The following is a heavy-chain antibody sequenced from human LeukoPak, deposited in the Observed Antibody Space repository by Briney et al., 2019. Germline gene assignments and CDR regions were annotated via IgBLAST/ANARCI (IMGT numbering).Heavy chain of an antibody. CDR1: GFSFDDYG. J-gene: IGHJ4*02. Sequence: GGSLRLSCAASGFSFDDYGMSWVRQAPGKGLEWVSGINWNGGSTGYADSVKGRFTISRDNAKNSLYLQMNSLRAEDTALYYCARDPPTGYSSGWYFDYWGQGTLVTVSS. V-gene: IGHV3-20*04. D-gene: IGHD6-19*01. CDR2: INWNGGST. CDR3: ARDPPTGYSSGWYFDY.